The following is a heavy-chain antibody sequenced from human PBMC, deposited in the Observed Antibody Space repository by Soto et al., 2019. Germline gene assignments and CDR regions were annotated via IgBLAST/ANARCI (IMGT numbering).Heavy chain of an antibody. CDR2: IYYSGST. CDR1: GGSISSGDYY. Sequence: SETLSLTCTVSGGSISSGDYYWSWIRQPPGKGLEWIGYIYYSGSTYYNPSLKSRVTISVDTSKNQFSLKLSSVTAADTAVYYCARDRYSSSHYYGMDVWGQGTTVTVSS. D-gene: IGHD6-6*01. J-gene: IGHJ6*02. V-gene: IGHV4-30-4*01. CDR3: ARDRYSSSHYYGMDV.